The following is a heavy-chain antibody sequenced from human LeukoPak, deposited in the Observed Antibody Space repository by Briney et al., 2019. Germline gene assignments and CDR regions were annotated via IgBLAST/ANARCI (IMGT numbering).Heavy chain of an antibody. CDR2: MNPNSGDT. CDR1: AYTFISND. V-gene: IGHV1-8*01. D-gene: IGHD6-19*01. Sequence: ASVKVSCKAFAYTFISNDIIWVRQAAGQGLEWMGWMNPNSGDTGYAQQFQGRVTFSRDTSISTAYMELRNLRSEDTAVYYCARGSSGWLQRGLGWFDPWGQGTLVTVSS. J-gene: IGHJ5*02. CDR3: ARGSSGWLQRGLGWFDP.